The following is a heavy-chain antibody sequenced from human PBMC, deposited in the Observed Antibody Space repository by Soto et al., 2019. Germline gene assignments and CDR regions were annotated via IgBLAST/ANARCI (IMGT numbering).Heavy chain of an antibody. CDR3: AIDKGRPYYYYYGMDV. V-gene: IGHV4-30-4*01. J-gene: IGHJ6*02. Sequence: QVQLQESGPGLVKPSQTLSLTCTVSGGSISSDDYYWSWIRQPPGKGLEWLGYIHNIGSTYYNPSLKRRVTISVDTSKNQFSLKLSSVTAADTAVYYCAIDKGRPYYYYYGMDVWGQGTTVTVSS. CDR2: IHNIGST. CDR1: GGSISSDDYY.